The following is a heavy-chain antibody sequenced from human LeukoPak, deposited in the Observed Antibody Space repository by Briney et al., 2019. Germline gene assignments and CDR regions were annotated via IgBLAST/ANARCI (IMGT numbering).Heavy chain of an antibody. CDR2: ISSSGSTI. CDR3: ARVDEWNWFDP. V-gene: IGHV3-48*03. CDR1: GFTVSSYG. J-gene: IGHJ5*02. D-gene: IGHD3-3*01. Sequence: GGSLRLSCAASGFTVSSYGINWVRQAPGKGLEWVSYISSSGSTIYYADSVKGRFTISRDNAKNSLYLQMNGLRAEDTAVYYCARVDEWNWFDPWGQGTLVTVSP.